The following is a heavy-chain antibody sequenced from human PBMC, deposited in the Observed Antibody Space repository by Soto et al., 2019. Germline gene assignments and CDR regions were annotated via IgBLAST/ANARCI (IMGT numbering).Heavy chain of an antibody. CDR3: ARGRNKIDVLRFLESKGYYFDY. CDR1: GGSFSGYY. J-gene: IGHJ4*02. Sequence: SETLSLTCAVYGGSFSGYYWSWIRQPPGKGLEWIGEINHSGSTNYNPSLKSRVTISVDTSKNQFSLKLSSVTAADTAVYYCARGRNKIDVLRFLESKGYYFDYWGQGTLVTVSS. D-gene: IGHD3-3*01. CDR2: INHSGST. V-gene: IGHV4-34*01.